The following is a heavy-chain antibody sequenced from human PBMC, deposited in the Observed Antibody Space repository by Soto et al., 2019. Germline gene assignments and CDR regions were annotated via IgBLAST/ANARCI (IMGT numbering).Heavy chain of an antibody. J-gene: IGHJ4*01. D-gene: IGHD2-2*01. V-gene: IGHV1-3*01. CDR1: GGTFTSYA. CDR3: ARGYCSSTSCQYYFDY. Sequence: GASVKVSCKASGGTFTSYAIHWVRQAPGQRPEWMGWINAGNGDTKYSHNFQGRVTITRDTSASTAYMELSSLRSEDTAVYHCARGYCSSTSCQYYFDYWGHGTLVTVS. CDR2: INAGNGDT.